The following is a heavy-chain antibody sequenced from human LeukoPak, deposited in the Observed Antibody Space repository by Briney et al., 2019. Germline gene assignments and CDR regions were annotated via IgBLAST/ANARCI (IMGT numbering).Heavy chain of an antibody. CDR1: GFTFSSYS. CDR3: AREGQPGDDY. V-gene: IGHV3-21*01. D-gene: IGHD3-10*01. Sequence: GGSLRLPCAASGFTFSSYSMNWVRQAPGKGLEWVSSISSSSSYIYYADSVKGRFTISRDNAKNSLYLQMNSLRAEDTAVYYCAREGQPGDDYWGQGTLVTVSS. J-gene: IGHJ4*02. CDR2: ISSSSSYI.